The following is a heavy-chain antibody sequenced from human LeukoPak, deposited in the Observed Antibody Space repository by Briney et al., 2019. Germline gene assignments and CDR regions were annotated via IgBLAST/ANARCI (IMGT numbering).Heavy chain of an antibody. CDR3: ARGSPAGFWSGYNTDGFDY. V-gene: IGHV3-53*01. CDR2: IFSGGST. D-gene: IGHD3-3*01. J-gene: IGHJ4*02. CDR1: GFTVSSNY. Sequence: GGSLRLSCAASGFTVSSNYMSWVRQAPGKGLEWVSVIFSGGSTYYADSVKGRFTISRDNSKNTLYLQMNSLRAEDTAVYYCARGSPAGFWSGYNTDGFDYWGQGTLVTVSS.